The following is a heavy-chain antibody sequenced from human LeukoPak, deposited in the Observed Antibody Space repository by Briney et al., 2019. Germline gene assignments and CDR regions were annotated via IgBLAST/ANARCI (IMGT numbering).Heavy chain of an antibody. CDR2: IIPIFGTA. CDR1: GGTFSSYA. CDR3: ARGYGDYEPYYFDY. V-gene: IGHV1-69*05. Sequence: SVKVSCKASGGTFSSYAVSWVRQAPGQGLEWMGRIIPIFGTANYAQKFQGRVTITTDESTSTAYMELSSLRSEDTAVYYCARGYGDYEPYYFDYWGQGTLVTVSS. D-gene: IGHD4-17*01. J-gene: IGHJ4*02.